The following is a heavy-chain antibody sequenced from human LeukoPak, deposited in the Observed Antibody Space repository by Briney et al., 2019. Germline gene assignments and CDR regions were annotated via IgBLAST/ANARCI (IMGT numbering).Heavy chain of an antibody. V-gene: IGHV3-23*01. CDR3: AKAWGSGHNWFDP. CDR1: GFTLTSLA. Sequence: PGGSLRLSWAASGFTLTSLAMSGVRRAPGKGLGGVSAIMGGGGSTYYADSVKGRFTISRDNSKNTLYLQMNSLRAEDTAVYYCAKAWGSGHNWFDPWGQGTLVTVSS. D-gene: IGHD3-10*01. CDR2: IMGGGGST. J-gene: IGHJ5*02.